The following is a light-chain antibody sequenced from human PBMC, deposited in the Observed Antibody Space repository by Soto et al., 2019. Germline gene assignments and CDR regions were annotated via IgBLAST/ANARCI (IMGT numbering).Light chain of an antibody. CDR2: SNN. CDR3: AAWDDSLNGLYV. CDR1: SPKFGSNT. Sequence: QSALTQPPPASGAPRQRGTLSCSGSSPKFGSNTVNWYQQLPGTAPKLLIYSNNQRPSGVPDRFSGSKSGTSASLAISGLQSEDEADYYCAAWDDSLNGLYVFGTGTKVTVL. J-gene: IGLJ1*01. V-gene: IGLV1-44*01.